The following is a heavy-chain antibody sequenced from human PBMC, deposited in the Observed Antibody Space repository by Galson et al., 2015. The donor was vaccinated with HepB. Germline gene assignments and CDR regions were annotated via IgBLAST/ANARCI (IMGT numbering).Heavy chain of an antibody. CDR3: AKPDHGG. CDR1: GFTFDNFA. D-gene: IGHD3-16*01. Sequence: SLRLSCAASGFTFDNFARSWVRQAPGKGLECVSTMSGSRFSTWYADSVKGRFTISRDSSKNTVYLQMNNLGVEDTAVYYRAKPDHGGWGQGTLVTVSS. J-gene: IGHJ4*02. CDR2: MSGSRFST. V-gene: IGHV3-23*01.